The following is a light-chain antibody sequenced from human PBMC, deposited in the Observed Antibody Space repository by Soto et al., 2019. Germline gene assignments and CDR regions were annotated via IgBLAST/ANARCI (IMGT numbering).Light chain of an antibody. CDR3: QQYGRSPFT. V-gene: IGKV3-20*01. CDR1: PSVSSNY. J-gene: IGKJ3*01. Sequence: EIVMTQSPGTLSASQGETATLSCRASPSVSSNYVAWFHQKPGQAPRLLIYGASSRATAVPDRFSASGSGTDFTPAITSLERDDFAVDYCQQYGRSPFTFGPRTKVVIK. CDR2: GAS.